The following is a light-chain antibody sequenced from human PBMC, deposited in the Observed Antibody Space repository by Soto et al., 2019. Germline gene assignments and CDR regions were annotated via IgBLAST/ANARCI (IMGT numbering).Light chain of an antibody. J-gene: IGKJ1*01. Sequence: DIVMTQSPDSLAVSLGERATINCKSSQSVLYSSNNENYLAWYQQKPGQPPNLLIYWASTRESGVPDRFSGSGSGTDFILTISSLQAEDVAVYYCQQYYSTPPTFGQGTKVEIK. CDR2: WAS. CDR1: QSVLYSSNNENY. CDR3: QQYYSTPPT. V-gene: IGKV4-1*01.